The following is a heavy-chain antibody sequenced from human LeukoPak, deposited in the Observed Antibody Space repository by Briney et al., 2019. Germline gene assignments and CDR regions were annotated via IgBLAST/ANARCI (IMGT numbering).Heavy chain of an antibody. CDR3: AREQLGFSYGL. CDR1: GFTFSNYW. Sequence: PGGSLRLSRIASGFTFSNYWMHWVRQAPGKGLVWVSRINGDGSITNYADSVKGRFTISRDNAENMLYLQMNNLRAEDTAIYYCAREQLGFSYGLWGQGTLVTVSS. V-gene: IGHV3-74*01. CDR2: INGDGSIT. D-gene: IGHD5-18*01. J-gene: IGHJ4*02.